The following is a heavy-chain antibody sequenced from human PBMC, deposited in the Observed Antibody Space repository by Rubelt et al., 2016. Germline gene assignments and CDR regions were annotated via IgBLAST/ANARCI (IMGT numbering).Heavy chain of an antibody. D-gene: IGHD5-24*01. J-gene: IGHJ4*02. Sequence: QVQLVQSGAEVKKPGASVKVSCKASGYTFTSYYMHWVRQAPGQGLEWMGIINPSGGSTSYARKCQGRVTMTRDTSASTVYMELSSLRSEDTAVYYCARTKTVEMATIPLAHWGQGTLVTVSS. V-gene: IGHV1-46*01. CDR3: ARTKTVEMATIPLAH. CDR1: GYTFTSYY. CDR2: INPSGGST.